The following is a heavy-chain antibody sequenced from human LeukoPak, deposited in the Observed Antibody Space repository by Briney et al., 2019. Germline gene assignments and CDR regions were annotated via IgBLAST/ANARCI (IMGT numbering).Heavy chain of an antibody. D-gene: IGHD2-2*01. J-gene: IGHJ4*02. Sequence: GGSLRLSCAASGFTFSSYSMNWVRQAPGKGLEWVSSISSSSYIYYSDSVKDRFTISRDNTKNSLYLQINNLLTEDTAVYYYARDPYHPRQASGYCGQGTRVRVTS. CDR3: ARDPYHPRQASGY. V-gene: IGHV3-21*01. CDR2: ISSSSYI. CDR1: GFTFSSYS.